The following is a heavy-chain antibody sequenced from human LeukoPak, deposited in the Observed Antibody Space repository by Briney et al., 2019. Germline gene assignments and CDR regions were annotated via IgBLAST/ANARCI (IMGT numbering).Heavy chain of an antibody. V-gene: IGHV3-13*01. CDR3: VRQKKSHGNFDY. D-gene: IGHD1-26*01. CDR1: GFTFSDHA. Sequence: GGSLRLSCAASGFTFSDHAMHWVRQAPGKGLELVSAVGIAADTFYPGSVKGRFTISRENAKNSLYLQMNSLRVEDTAVYYCVRQKKSHGNFDYWGQGTLVTVSS. CDR2: VGIAADT. J-gene: IGHJ4*02.